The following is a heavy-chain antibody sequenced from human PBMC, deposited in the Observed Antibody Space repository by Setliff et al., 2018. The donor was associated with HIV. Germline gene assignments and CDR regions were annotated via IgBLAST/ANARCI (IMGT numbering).Heavy chain of an antibody. D-gene: IGHD6-19*01. CDR1: GDSDNNYY. CDR2: MSHSGCA. Sequence: PSETLSLTCTVSGDSDNNYYCSWIRQIPGKGLEWIGYMSHSGCANYNPSLKRRVTISVDTSKDQFSLRLSSVTAADTAVYYCTRLPRIALSGTFGWFDPGGQGTLVTVSS. J-gene: IGHJ5*02. V-gene: IGHV4-59*08. CDR3: TRLPRIALSGTFGWFDP.